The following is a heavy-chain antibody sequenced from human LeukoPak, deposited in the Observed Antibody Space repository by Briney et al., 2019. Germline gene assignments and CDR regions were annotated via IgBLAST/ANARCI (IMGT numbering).Heavy chain of an antibody. J-gene: IGHJ4*02. CDR2: ISSDGSDK. Sequence: GGSLRLSCAASGFTFSNYGMHWVRLAPGKRLEWVAVISSDGSDKYYADSVKGRFTISRDNSKNTLYLQMNNLRAEDTAVYYCAKDKGREGDYWGQGNLVTVSS. V-gene: IGHV3-30*18. D-gene: IGHD1-26*01. CDR1: GFTFSNYG. CDR3: AKDKGREGDY.